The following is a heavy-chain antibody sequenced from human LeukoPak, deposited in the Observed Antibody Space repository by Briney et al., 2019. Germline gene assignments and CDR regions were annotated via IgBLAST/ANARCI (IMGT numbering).Heavy chain of an antibody. D-gene: IGHD3-10*01. CDR1: GGSISSSSYY. J-gene: IGHJ4*02. CDR3: ARAGDGSGSYYNLSSGLGD. V-gene: IGHV4-39*07. Sequence: SETLSLTCTVSGGSISSSSYYWGWIRQPPGKGLEWIGSIYYSGSTYYNPSLKSRVTISVDTSKNQFSPKLSSVIAADTAVYYCARAGDGSGSYYNLSSGLGDWGQGTLVTVSS. CDR2: IYYSGST.